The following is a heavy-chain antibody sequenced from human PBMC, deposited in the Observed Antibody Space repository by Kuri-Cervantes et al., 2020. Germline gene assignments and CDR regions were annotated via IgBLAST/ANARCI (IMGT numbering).Heavy chain of an antibody. CDR3: ARGSYRHYYFDY. V-gene: IGHV3-74*01. J-gene: IGHJ4*02. D-gene: IGHD3-16*02. Sequence: GGSLRLSCEASGFTFSSYWMHWVRQAPGKGLVWVSRINSDGSSTNYADSVKGRFTISRDNAKNSLYLQMNSLRAEDTAVYYCARGSYRHYYFDYWGQGTLVTVSS. CDR2: INSDGSST. CDR1: GFTFSSYW.